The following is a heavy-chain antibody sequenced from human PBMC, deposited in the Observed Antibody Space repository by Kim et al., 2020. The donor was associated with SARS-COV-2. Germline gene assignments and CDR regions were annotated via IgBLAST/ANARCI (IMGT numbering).Heavy chain of an antibody. D-gene: IGHD5-12*01. J-gene: IGHJ4*02. Sequence: ASVKVSCKASGYTFTGYYMHWVRQAPGQGLEWMGWINPNSGGTNYAQKFQGRVTMTRDTSISTAYMELSRLRSDDTAVYYCAREMATINGEIDYWGQGTLVTVSS. V-gene: IGHV1-2*02. CDR2: INPNSGGT. CDR1: GYTFTGYY. CDR3: AREMATINGEIDY.